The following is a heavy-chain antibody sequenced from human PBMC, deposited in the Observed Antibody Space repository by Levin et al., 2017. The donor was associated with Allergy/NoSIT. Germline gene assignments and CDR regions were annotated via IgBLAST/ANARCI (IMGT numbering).Heavy chain of an antibody. J-gene: IGHJ6*02. V-gene: IGHV1-46*01. CDR2: INPSGST. CDR1: GYTFTSYY. CDR3: ARDPGRAYCGGDCYSRAFYGMDV. Sequence: VASVKVSCKASGYTFTSYYMHWVRQAPGQGLEWMAIINPSGSTTYAQKFQGRVTMTRDTSTSTVYMELSSLRSEDTAVYYCARDPGRAYCGGDCYSRAFYGMDVWGQGTTVTVSS. D-gene: IGHD2-21*02.